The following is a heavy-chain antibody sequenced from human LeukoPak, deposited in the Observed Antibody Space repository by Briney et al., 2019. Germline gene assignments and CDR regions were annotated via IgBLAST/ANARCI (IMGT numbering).Heavy chain of an antibody. CDR1: GYTLTELS. CDR2: FDPEDGET. V-gene: IGHV1-24*01. CDR3: ARPRRSPRNAFDI. Sequence: ASVKVSCKVSGYTLTELSMHWVRQAPGKGLEWMGGFDPEDGETIYAQKFQGRVTITADESTSTAYMELSSLRSEDTAVYYCARPRRSPRNAFDIWGQGTMVTVSS. J-gene: IGHJ3*02. D-gene: IGHD5-24*01.